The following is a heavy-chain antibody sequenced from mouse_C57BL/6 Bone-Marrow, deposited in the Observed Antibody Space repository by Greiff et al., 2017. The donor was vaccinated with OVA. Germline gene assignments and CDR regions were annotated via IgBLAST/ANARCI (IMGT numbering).Heavy chain of an antibody. CDR2: IHPSDNDT. V-gene: IGHV1-74*01. Sequence: VQLQQPGAELVKPGASVKVSCKASGYTFTSYWMHWVKQRPGQGLEWIGRIHPSDNDTNYNQKFKGKATLTVDKSSSTAYMQLSSLTSEDSSVYYCAICYYCGSSDLDYWGQGTTLTVSS. J-gene: IGHJ2*01. CDR1: GYTFTSYW. D-gene: IGHD1-1*01. CDR3: AICYYCGSSDLDY.